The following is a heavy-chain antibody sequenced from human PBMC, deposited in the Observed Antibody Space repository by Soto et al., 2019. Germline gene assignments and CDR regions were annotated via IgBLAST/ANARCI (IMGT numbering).Heavy chain of an antibody. J-gene: IGHJ4*02. D-gene: IGHD3-10*01. CDR3: ARGHYYGSGSSDY. Sequence: QVQLVESGGGVVQPGRSLRLSCAASGFIFSSYGMHWVRQAPGKGLEWVAVIWYDGSNKYYTDSVKGRFTISRDNSKNTLYLQMNSLRAEDTAVYYCARGHYYGSGSSDYWGQGTLVTVSS. CDR1: GFIFSSYG. CDR2: IWYDGSNK. V-gene: IGHV3-33*01.